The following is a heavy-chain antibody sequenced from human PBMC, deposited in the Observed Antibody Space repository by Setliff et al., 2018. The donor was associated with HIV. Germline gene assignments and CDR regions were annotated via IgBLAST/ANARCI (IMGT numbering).Heavy chain of an antibody. D-gene: IGHD3-22*01. V-gene: IGHV1-69*10. CDR2: IVPILGIK. J-gene: IGHJ3*02. CDR3: ARGATYYYDSSGYYSLLADAFDI. Sequence: GASVKVSCKASGGTFSSYAVSWVRQAPGQGLEWMGGIVPILGIKEYPQTFQGRVTITADKSTSTAYMELSSLRSEDTAVYYCARGATYYYDSSGYYSLLADAFDIWGQGTMVTVSS. CDR1: GGTFSSYA.